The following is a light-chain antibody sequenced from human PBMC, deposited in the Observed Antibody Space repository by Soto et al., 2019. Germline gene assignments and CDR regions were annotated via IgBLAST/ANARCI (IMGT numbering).Light chain of an antibody. CDR1: SSDIGHYNY. V-gene: IGLV2-14*01. CDR3: SSYTTTFTQV. Sequence: QSALAQPASVSGSPGQSITISCTGTSSDIGHYNYVSWYQQHPGEVPKLLISEVTNRPSGISNRFSGSKSGNTASLTISGLQAEDEADYYCSSYTTTFTQVFGTGSKVTVL. J-gene: IGLJ1*01. CDR2: EVT.